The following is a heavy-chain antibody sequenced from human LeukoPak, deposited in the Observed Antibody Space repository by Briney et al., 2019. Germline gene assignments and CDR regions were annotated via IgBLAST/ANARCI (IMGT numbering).Heavy chain of an antibody. CDR3: ARSLDAGNPPESGY. D-gene: IGHD4-23*01. V-gene: IGHV1-18*01. Sequence: AASVKVSCKASGYTFSSYGISWVRQASGQGLEWMGWTTPYNGNTNYAQNFHGRVTMTTDTSTSTAYMELRSLRSDDTAVYYCARSLDAGNPPESGYWGQGTLVTVSS. J-gene: IGHJ4*02. CDR2: TTPYNGNT. CDR1: GYTFSSYG.